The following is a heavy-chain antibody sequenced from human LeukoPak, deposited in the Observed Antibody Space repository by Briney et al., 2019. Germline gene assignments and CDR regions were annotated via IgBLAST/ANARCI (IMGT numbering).Heavy chain of an antibody. J-gene: IGHJ4*02. D-gene: IGHD6-19*01. CDR3: AKNLRTSVAGFEY. V-gene: IGHV3-23*01. Sequence: GGSLRLSCTASGFTFNIYAMSWVRQAPGQGLQWVSEISASGDSKSSAASVKGRFTISRDNSKNTLYLQMNSLRAEDTAVYYCAKNLRTSVAGFEYWGQGTLVTVSS. CDR1: GFTFNIYA. CDR2: ISASGDSK.